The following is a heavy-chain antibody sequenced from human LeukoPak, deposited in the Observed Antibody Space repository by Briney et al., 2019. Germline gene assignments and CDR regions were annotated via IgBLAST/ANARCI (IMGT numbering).Heavy chain of an antibody. CDR3: ARLEYSSSENWFDP. CDR2: VRFDGNEK. V-gene: IGHV3-30*02. J-gene: IGHJ5*02. CDR1: GFTFSYYG. Sequence: PGGSLRLPCAASGFTFSYYGMHWVRQAPGKGLEWVGFVRFDGNEKYYADSVKGRFTISRDTSRNTLYLQMDSLRAEDTAVYYCARLEYSSSENWFDPWGQGTLVTVSS. D-gene: IGHD6-6*01.